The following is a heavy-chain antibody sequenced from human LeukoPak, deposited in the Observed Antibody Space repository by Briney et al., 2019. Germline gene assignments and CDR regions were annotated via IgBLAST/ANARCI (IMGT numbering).Heavy chain of an antibody. CDR2: ISSSGRTI. CDR1: GFTFSIYE. V-gene: IGHV3-48*03. CDR3: ASVSRTSFDY. Sequence: PGRSLRLSCAASGFTFSIYEMNWVRHAPGKGLEWVSYISSSGRTIYYADSVKGRFTISRDNAKNSLYLQMNSLRAEDMAVSYCASVSRTSFDYCGQGDLVTVSS. J-gene: IGHJ4*02. D-gene: IGHD2/OR15-2a*01.